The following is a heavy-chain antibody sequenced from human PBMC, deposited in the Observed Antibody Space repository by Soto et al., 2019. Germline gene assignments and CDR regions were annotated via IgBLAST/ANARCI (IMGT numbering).Heavy chain of an antibody. V-gene: IGHV3-30*18. CDR2: ISYDGSNK. CDR1: GFTFSSYG. D-gene: IGHD6-6*01. J-gene: IGHJ6*03. Sequence: QVQLVESGGGVVQPGRSLRLSCAASGFTFSSYGMHWVRQAPGKGLEWVAVISYDGSNKYYADSVKGRFTISRDNSKNTLYLQMNSLRAEDTAVYYCAKDGADSSSSGYYYYYYMDVWGKGTTVTVSS. CDR3: AKDGADSSSSGYYYYYYMDV.